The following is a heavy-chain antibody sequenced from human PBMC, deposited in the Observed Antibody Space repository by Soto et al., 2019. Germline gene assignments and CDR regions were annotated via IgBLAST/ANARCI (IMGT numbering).Heavy chain of an antibody. Sequence: GSGPTLVNPTQTLTLTCTFSGFSLSTSGMRVSWIRQPPGKALEWLARIDWDDDKFYSTSLHARLTISKDTSKNQVVLTMTNMDSADTATYYCARGGVTTNDAFDIWGQGTMVTVSS. J-gene: IGHJ3*02. V-gene: IGHV2-70*04. CDR1: GFSLSTSGMR. CDR2: IDWDDDK. D-gene: IGHD4-17*01. CDR3: ARGGVTTNDAFDI.